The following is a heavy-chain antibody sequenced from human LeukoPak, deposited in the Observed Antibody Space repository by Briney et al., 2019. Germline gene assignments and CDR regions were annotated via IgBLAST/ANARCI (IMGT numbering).Heavy chain of an antibody. CDR1: GGSISSSNYY. V-gene: IGHV4-39*01. CDR2: INYGGTT. D-gene: IGHD3-10*01. J-gene: IGHJ4*02. Sequence: SETLSLTCTVSGGSISSSNYYWSWIRQPPGRELEWIASINYGGTTYYNPSLKSRVTISVDTSKNQFSLRLSSVTAADTAVYLCARYVVSGSGRFYFDYWGQGSLVTASS. CDR3: ARYVVSGSGRFYFDY.